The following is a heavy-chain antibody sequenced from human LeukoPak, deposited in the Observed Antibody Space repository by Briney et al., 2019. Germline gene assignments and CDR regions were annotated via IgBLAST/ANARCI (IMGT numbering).Heavy chain of an antibody. CDR3: AREAETYYDFWSGPYYYYMDV. J-gene: IGHJ6*03. CDR1: GYSISSGYY. Sequence: SETLSPTCTVSGYSISSGYYWGWIRQPPGKGLEWIGSIYYSGSTYYNPSLKSRVTISVDTSKNQFSLKLSSVTAADTAVYYCAREAETYYDFWSGPYYYYMDVWGKGTTVTVSS. CDR2: IYYSGST. D-gene: IGHD3-3*01. V-gene: IGHV4-38-2*02.